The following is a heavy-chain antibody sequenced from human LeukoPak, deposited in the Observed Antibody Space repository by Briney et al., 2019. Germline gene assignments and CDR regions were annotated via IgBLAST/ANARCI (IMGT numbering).Heavy chain of an antibody. J-gene: IGHJ4*02. Sequence: SVKVSCKASGGTFSSYAISWVRQAPGQGLEWMGGIIPIFGTANYAQKFQGRVTITAEESTSTAYMELSSLRTEDTAVYYCARDSDGILGYYYILPGYSPLDYWGQGTLVTVSS. D-gene: IGHD3-9*01. CDR3: ARDSDGILGYYYILPGYSPLDY. V-gene: IGHV1-69*13. CDR1: GGTFSSYA. CDR2: IIPIFGTA.